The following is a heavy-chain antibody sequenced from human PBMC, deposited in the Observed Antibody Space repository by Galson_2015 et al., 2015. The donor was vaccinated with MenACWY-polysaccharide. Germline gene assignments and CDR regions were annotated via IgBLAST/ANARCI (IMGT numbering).Heavy chain of an antibody. Sequence: SVKVSCKASGYIFTNYAMHWVRQAPGQSFEWMGWISAGNGRTEYSQKFQGGVTITRDTSASTAYMEVSSPRSEDTAVYYCARDSENLDYWGQGTLVTVSS. V-gene: IGHV1-3*01. D-gene: IGHD6-19*01. CDR1: GYIFTNYA. CDR2: ISAGNGRT. J-gene: IGHJ4*02. CDR3: ARDSENLDY.